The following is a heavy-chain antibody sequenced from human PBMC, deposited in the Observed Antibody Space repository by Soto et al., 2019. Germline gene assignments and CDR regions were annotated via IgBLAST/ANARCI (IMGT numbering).Heavy chain of an antibody. CDR2: IYYSGST. Sequence: ALVTLALPWSVVGGSIIDYDRSWIRQPPGKGLEWIGYIYYSGSTNYNPSLKSRVTISVDTSKNQCSLKLSSVTAADTVVYYCARGYSYGYGVALYGMDVWGQGTTVTVSS. CDR3: ARGYSYGYGVALYGMDV. J-gene: IGHJ6*02. V-gene: IGHV4-59*01. D-gene: IGHD5-18*01. CDR1: GGSIIDYD.